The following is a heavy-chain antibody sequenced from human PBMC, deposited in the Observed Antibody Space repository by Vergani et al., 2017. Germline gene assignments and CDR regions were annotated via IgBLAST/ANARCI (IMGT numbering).Heavy chain of an antibody. Sequence: QVQLVESGGGVVQPGRSLRLSCAASGFTFNHYGMHWVRQAPGKGLEWVAVTWYDGNNKQYADSVKGRFTISRDNSKSTMYLQMNSLRDEDTGLYYCARDLRLLYNRFDPWGQGTLVTVSS. CDR1: GFTFNHYG. CDR2: TWYDGNNK. J-gene: IGHJ5*02. CDR3: ARDLRLLYNRFDP. V-gene: IGHV3-33*01. D-gene: IGHD1-14*01.